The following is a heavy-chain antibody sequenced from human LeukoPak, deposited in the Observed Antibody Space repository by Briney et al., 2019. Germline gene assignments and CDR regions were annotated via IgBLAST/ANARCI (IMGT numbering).Heavy chain of an antibody. Sequence: QSGGSLRLSCAASGFSFSNYWIHWVRQVPGKGPVWVSRINSDGSITSYADSVKGRFTISRDNAKNTLYPQMNSLRVEDTAVYYCARDPNEGDEYDWYWYFDLWGRGTLVTVSS. CDR1: GFSFSNYW. CDR3: ARDPNEGDEYDWYWYFDL. CDR2: INSDGSIT. J-gene: IGHJ2*01. V-gene: IGHV3-74*01. D-gene: IGHD3-3*01.